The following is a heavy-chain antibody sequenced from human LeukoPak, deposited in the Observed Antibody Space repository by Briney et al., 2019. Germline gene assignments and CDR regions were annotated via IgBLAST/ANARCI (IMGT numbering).Heavy chain of an antibody. J-gene: IGHJ3*02. CDR1: GGSFSGYY. Sequence: SETLSLTCAVYGGSFSGYYWSWIRQPPGKGLEWIGEINHSGSTNYNPSLKSRVTISVDTSKNQFSLKLSSVTAADTAVYYCARAYSSSWTDAFDIWGQGTMVTVSS. D-gene: IGHD6-13*01. V-gene: IGHV4-34*01. CDR2: INHSGST. CDR3: ARAYSSSWTDAFDI.